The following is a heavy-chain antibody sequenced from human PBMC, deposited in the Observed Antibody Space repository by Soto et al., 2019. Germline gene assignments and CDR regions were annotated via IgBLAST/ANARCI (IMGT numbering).Heavy chain of an antibody. Sequence: SETLSLTCTVSGGSISSGDYYWSWIRQPPGKGLEWIGYIYYSGSTYYNPSLKSRVTISVDTSKNQFSLKLSSVTAADTAVYYCARTYYYDSSGLDYWGQGTLVTVSS. CDR3: ARTYYYDSSGLDY. J-gene: IGHJ4*02. D-gene: IGHD3-22*01. CDR1: GGSISSGDYY. V-gene: IGHV4-30-4*01. CDR2: IYYSGST.